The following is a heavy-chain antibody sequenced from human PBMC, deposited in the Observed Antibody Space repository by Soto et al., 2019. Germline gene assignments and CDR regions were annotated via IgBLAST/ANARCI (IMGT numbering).Heavy chain of an antibody. CDR1: GGSIRSYY. J-gene: IGHJ3*02. D-gene: IGHD3-10*01. Sequence: SETLSLTCTVSGGSIRSYYWSWIRQPPGKGLEWIGYIYYSGSTNYNPSLKSRVTISVDTSKNQFSLKLSSVTAAATAVYYCARRYGSAFDIWGQGTMVTVSS. V-gene: IGHV4-59*01. CDR2: IYYSGST. CDR3: ARRYGSAFDI.